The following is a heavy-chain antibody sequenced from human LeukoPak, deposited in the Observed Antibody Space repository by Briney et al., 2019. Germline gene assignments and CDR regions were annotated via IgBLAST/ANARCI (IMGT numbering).Heavy chain of an antibody. V-gene: IGHV1-2*02. D-gene: IGHD3-22*01. CDR1: GYTFTGYH. CDR2: INPNSGGT. Sequence: ASVKVSCRASGYTFTGYHMHWVRQAPGHGLEWMGWINPNSGGTKYAQEFQGRVTMTRDTSISTAYMELSRLRSDDTAVFYCAKGDSSGSYFFDYWGQGTLVTVSS. J-gene: IGHJ4*02. CDR3: AKGDSSGSYFFDY.